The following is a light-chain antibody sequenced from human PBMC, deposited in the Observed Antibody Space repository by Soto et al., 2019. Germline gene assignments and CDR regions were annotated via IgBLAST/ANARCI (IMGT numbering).Light chain of an antibody. J-gene: IGKJ1*01. Sequence: EIVMTQSPATLSVSPGERATLSCRASQSVSSKLAWYQPTPGQAPRLLXYRASTRATDIPARFSGSGSGTEFTLTISSLQSEDFAVYDCQPYNNWPPATFGQGTKVDIK. V-gene: IGKV3-15*01. CDR2: RAS. CDR1: QSVSSK. CDR3: QPYNNWPPAT.